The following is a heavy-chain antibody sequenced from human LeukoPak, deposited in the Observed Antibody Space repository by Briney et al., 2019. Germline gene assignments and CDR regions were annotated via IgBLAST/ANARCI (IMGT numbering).Heavy chain of an antibody. J-gene: IGHJ4*02. D-gene: IGHD3-10*01. Sequence: GGSLRLSCAASGFTFSSYSMNWVRQAPGKGLEWVSSISSSSSYIYYADSVKGRFTISRDNAKNSLYLQMNSLRAEDTAVYYCARAQPTGKHSDYWGQGTLVTVSS. V-gene: IGHV3-21*01. CDR1: GFTFSSYS. CDR3: ARAQPTGKHSDY. CDR2: ISSSSSYI.